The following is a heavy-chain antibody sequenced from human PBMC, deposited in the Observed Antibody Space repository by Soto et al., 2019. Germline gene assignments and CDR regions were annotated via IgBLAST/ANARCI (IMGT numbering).Heavy chain of an antibody. CDR3: AREVADSAVTFDY. CDR1: GYTFTTYG. J-gene: IGHJ4*02. CDR2: ISAASGDT. Sequence: ASVKVSCKASGYTFTTYGITWVRQAPGQGLEWMGWISAASGDTNYAQKLQGRVTMTTDTSTSTAYMELRSLRSDDTAVYYCAREVADSAVTFDYWGQGTLVTVSS. D-gene: IGHD4-17*01. V-gene: IGHV1-18*01.